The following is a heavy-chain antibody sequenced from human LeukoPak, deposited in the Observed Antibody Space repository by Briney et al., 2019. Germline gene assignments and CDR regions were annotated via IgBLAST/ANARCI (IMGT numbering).Heavy chain of an antibody. CDR2: IYYSGRT. D-gene: IGHD5-18*01. CDR1: GGSINSGSYY. V-gene: IGHV4-39*01. Sequence: SETLSLTCSVFGGSINSGSYYGGWIRQPPGKGLEWIGNIYYSGRTYYNPSLKSRVTISVDTSKNQFSLKLSSVTAADTAVYYCARQGWIQLWLAFDYWGQGTLVTVSS. J-gene: IGHJ4*02. CDR3: ARQGWIQLWLAFDY.